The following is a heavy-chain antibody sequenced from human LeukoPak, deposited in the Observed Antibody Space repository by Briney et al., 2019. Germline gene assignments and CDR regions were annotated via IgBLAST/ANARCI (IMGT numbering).Heavy chain of an antibody. Sequence: GASVKVSCEASGYTFTGYYMHWGRQAPGEGLEWMGWIKPNSGGTNYAQKFQGRVTMTRDTSISTAYMELSRLRSDDTAVYYCARMFGTTGWFDPWGQGTVATVSS. CDR2: IKPNSGGT. D-gene: IGHD3-10*02. CDR3: ARMFGTTGWFDP. CDR1: GYTFTGYY. V-gene: IGHV1-2*02. J-gene: IGHJ5*02.